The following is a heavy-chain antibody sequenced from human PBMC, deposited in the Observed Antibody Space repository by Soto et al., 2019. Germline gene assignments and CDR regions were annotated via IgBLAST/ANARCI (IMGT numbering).Heavy chain of an antibody. CDR1: GGTFSSYA. Sequence: GASVKVSCKASGGTFSSYAISWVRQAPGQGLEWMGGIIPIFGTADYAQKFQGRVTITADESTSTAYMELSSLRSEDTAVYYCARGIAPYYFDYWGQGTLVTVSS. D-gene: IGHD6-13*01. CDR2: IIPIFGTA. CDR3: ARGIAPYYFDY. J-gene: IGHJ4*02. V-gene: IGHV1-69*13.